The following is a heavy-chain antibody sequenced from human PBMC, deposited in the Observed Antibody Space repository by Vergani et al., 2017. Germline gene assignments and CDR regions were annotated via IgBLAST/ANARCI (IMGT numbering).Heavy chain of an antibody. V-gene: IGHV4-59*12. CDR2: INHSGST. CDR3: ARGPRTWSEVDY. D-gene: IGHD2-15*01. CDR1: GGSISSYY. Sequence: QVQLQESGPGLVKPSETLSLTCTVSGGSISSYYWSWIRQPPGKGLEWIGEINHSGSTNYNPSLKSRVTISVDTSKNQFSLKLSSVTAADTAVYYCARGPRTWSEVDYWGQGTLVTVSS. J-gene: IGHJ4*02.